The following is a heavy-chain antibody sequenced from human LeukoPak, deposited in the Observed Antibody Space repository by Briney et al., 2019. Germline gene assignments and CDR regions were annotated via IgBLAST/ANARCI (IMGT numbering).Heavy chain of an antibody. CDR1: GGSITTTNW. J-gene: IGHJ4*02. CDR2: IHLSGRT. CDR3: SRENGAFSPFGY. D-gene: IGHD2-8*01. Sequence: SETLSLTCGVSGGSITTTNWWSWVRRPPGQGLEWIGEIHLSGRTNYNPSLNSRVTLALDTSKNHLSLSLTSVTAADTAVYYCSRENGAFSPFGYWGQGTLVTVPS. V-gene: IGHV4-4*02.